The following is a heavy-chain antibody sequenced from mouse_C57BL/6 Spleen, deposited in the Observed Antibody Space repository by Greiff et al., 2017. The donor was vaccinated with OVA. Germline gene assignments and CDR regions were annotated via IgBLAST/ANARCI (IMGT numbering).Heavy chain of an antibody. Sequence: EVQLVESGPGLVKPSQSLSLTCSVTGYSITSGYYWNWIRQFPGNKLEWMGYISYDGSNNYNPSLKNRISITRDTSKNQFFLKLNSVTTEDTATYYCARWLLRGAMDYWGQGTSVTVSS. V-gene: IGHV3-6*01. CDR1: GYSITSGYY. J-gene: IGHJ4*01. CDR3: ARWLLRGAMDY. CDR2: ISYDGSN. D-gene: IGHD2-3*01.